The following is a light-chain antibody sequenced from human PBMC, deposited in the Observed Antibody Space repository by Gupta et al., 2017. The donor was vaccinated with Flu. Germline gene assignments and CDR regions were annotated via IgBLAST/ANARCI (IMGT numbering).Light chain of an antibody. CDR1: NSDIGTYNL. CDR3: CSYAGRVI. CDR2: DGN. J-gene: IGLJ2*01. Sequence: QSALTQPASVSGSPGQSITISCTEINSDIGTYNLVSWYQQHPGKAPKLMIYDGNKRPSGVSSRFSGAKSGNTASLTISGLQSEDEADYYCCSYAGRVIFGGGTKLIVL. V-gene: IGLV2-23*01.